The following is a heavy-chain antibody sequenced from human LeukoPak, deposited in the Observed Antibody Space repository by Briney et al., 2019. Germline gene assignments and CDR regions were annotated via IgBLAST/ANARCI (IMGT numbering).Heavy chain of an antibody. D-gene: IGHD3-10*01. Sequence: GGSLRLSCAASGFPFSSYAMSWVRQAPGKGLEWVANIKQGGREEKYVGSVKGRFVISRADAKSTLYLQMDSLSGDDTAVYYCARDNGGWFDSWGRGTLVIVSS. CDR2: IKQGGREE. J-gene: IGHJ5*01. CDR3: ARDNGGWFDS. V-gene: IGHV3-7*03. CDR1: GFPFSSYA.